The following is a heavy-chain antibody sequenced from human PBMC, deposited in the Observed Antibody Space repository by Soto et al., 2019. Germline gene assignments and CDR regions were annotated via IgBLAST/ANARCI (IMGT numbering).Heavy chain of an antibody. CDR1: GYTFTSYA. CDR2: INAGNDNT. J-gene: IGHJ4*02. Sequence: QVQLVQSGAEEKKPGASVKVSCKASGYTFTSYAMHWVRQAPGQRLEWMGGINAGNDNTKYSQKFQGRGTITRDTSASTAYMELSSLRSEDTAVYYCARSIVVVTALDYWGQGTLVTVSS. V-gene: IGHV1-3*05. CDR3: ARSIVVVTALDY. D-gene: IGHD2-21*02.